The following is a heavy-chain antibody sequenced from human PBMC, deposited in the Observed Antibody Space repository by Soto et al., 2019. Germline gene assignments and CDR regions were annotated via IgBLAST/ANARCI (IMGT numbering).Heavy chain of an antibody. V-gene: IGHV3-11*01. J-gene: IGHJ4*02. D-gene: IGHD6-19*01. CDR3: ARVSASGWHVNGRDYFDS. CDR2: ISSREVTV. CDR1: RFTFSNYY. Sequence: GGSLRLCCAASRFTFSNYYMTWIRQAPGKGLECLSYISSREVTVYYADSVKGRFTISRDNTKNSLYLQMTTLRDEDTAVYYCARVSASGWHVNGRDYFDSWGQGTLVTVS.